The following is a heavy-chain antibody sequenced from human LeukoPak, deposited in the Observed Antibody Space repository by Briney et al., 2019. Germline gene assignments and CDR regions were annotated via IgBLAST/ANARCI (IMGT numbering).Heavy chain of an antibody. Sequence: GGSLRLSCVASGFPFSSYWMTWVRQAPGKGLEWVANIRPDGSEKYYADSVRGRCTISRDNTRNTLDLQMNSLRPEDTAVYYCARENYFSFEYWGQGALVTVSS. D-gene: IGHD3-16*01. CDR2: IRPDGSEK. J-gene: IGHJ4*02. CDR3: ARENYFSFEY. V-gene: IGHV3-7*03. CDR1: GFPFSSYW.